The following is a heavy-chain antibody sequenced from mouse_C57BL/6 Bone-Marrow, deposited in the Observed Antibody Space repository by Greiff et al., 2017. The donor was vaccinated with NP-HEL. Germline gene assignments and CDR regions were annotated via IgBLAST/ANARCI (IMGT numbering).Heavy chain of an antibody. CDR1: GYTFTSYG. Sequence: VQLQQSGAELARPGASVKLSCKASGYTFTSYGISWVKQRTGQGLEWIGEIYPRSGNTYYNEKFKGKATLTADKSSSKAYMELRSLTSEDSAVYFCARGEIYYDFWGQGTLVTVSA. J-gene: IGHJ3*01. CDR3: ARGEIYYDF. V-gene: IGHV1-81*01. CDR2: IYPRSGNT. D-gene: IGHD2-4*01.